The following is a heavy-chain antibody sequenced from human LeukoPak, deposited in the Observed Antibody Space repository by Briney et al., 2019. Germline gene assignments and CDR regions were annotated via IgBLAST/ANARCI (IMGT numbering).Heavy chain of an antibody. Sequence: SVKVSCKASGGTFSSYAISWVRQAPGQGLEWMGGTIPIFGTANYAQKFQGRVTITADESTSTAYMELSSLRSEDTAVYYCASGDIVVVPAASGYYYYGMDVWGQGTTVTVSS. CDR3: ASGDIVVVPAASGYYYYGMDV. V-gene: IGHV1-69*13. CDR1: GGTFSSYA. D-gene: IGHD2-2*01. J-gene: IGHJ6*02. CDR2: TIPIFGTA.